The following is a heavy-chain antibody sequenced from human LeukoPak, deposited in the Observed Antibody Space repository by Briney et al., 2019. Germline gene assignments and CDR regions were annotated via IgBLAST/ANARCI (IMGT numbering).Heavy chain of an antibody. J-gene: IGHJ4*02. CDR2: IYSGGST. Sequence: GGSLRLSCAASRFTVSSNYMSWVRQAQGKGLEWVSVIYSGGSTYYADSVKGRFTISRHNSKNTLYLQMNSLRAEDTAVYYCARGPLGDYGIDYWGQGTLVTVSS. CDR1: RFTVSSNY. CDR3: ARGPLGDYGIDY. V-gene: IGHV3-53*04. D-gene: IGHD4-17*01.